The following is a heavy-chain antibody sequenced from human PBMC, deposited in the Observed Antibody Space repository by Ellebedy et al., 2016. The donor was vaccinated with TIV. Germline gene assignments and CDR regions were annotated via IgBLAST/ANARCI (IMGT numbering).Heavy chain of an antibody. CDR3: AKQKSTSAGSSDI. V-gene: IGHV3-74*01. D-gene: IGHD2-2*01. J-gene: IGHJ3*02. CDR2: INTDGSST. Sequence: GESLKISCAASGFTFSTYWMHRVRQAPGKGLMWVSRINTDGSSTGSADSVKGRFTISRDNAKNTLYLQMNSLRVEETAVYYCAKQKSTSAGSSDIWGQGAMVTVSS. CDR1: GFTFSTYW.